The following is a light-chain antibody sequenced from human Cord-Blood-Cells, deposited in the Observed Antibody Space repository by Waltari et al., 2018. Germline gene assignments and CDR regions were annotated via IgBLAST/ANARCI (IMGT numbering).Light chain of an antibody. Sequence: ATINCKSSQSVLYSSNNKNYLAWYQQKPGQPPKLLIYWASTRESGVPDRFSGSGSGTDFTLTISSLQAEDVAVYYCQQYYSTPITFGQGTRLEIK. CDR2: WAS. V-gene: IGKV4-1*01. CDR3: QQYYSTPIT. J-gene: IGKJ5*01. CDR1: QSVLYSSNNKNY.